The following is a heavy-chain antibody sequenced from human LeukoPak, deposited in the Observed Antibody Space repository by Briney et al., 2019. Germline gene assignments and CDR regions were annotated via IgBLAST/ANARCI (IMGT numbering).Heavy chain of an antibody. CDR3: TRGYSGASVYAFDI. CDR2: TGNKADSYTT. J-gene: IGHJ3*02. V-gene: IGHV3-72*01. Sequence: GGSLRLSCAASGSGFTFSDHYMDWVRQAPGKGLEWVGRTGNKADSYTTEYAASVKGRFTISRDDSRNSLYLQMNSLRTEDTAVYYCTRGYSGASVYAFDIWGPGTMVTVSS. CDR1: GSGFTFSDHY. D-gene: IGHD5-12*01.